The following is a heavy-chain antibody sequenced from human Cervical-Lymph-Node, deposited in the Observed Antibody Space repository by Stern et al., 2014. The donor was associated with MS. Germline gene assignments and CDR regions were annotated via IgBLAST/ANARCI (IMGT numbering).Heavy chain of an antibody. CDR3: ARKALSMDHYFDS. J-gene: IGHJ4*02. CDR2: VLHTWTT. Sequence: QVQLQESGPGLVKPSETLSLTCTVSVASINSYDWSWILQSPGRGLEWLGYVLHTWTTNYNPSLKSRVTISLDTSKNQFSLILRSVTAADTAVYYCARKALSMDHYFDSWGQGALVTVSS. V-gene: IGHV4-59*01. CDR1: VASINSYD. D-gene: IGHD2-2*03.